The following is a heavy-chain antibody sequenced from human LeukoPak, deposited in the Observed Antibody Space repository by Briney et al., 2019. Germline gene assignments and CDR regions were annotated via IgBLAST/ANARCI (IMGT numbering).Heavy chain of an antibody. J-gene: IGHJ3*02. CDR1: GFTFYNYG. D-gene: IGHD4-11*01. V-gene: IGHV3-30*05. CDR3: ARAISSTAQLAFDI. CDR2: ISYDGSNK. Sequence: GRSLRLSCAASGFTFYNYGIHWVRQAPGKGLEWVAFISYDGSNKYYTDSVKGRFTISRDNSKNTLYLQMNGLRAEGTAVYYCARAISSTAQLAFDIWGQGTMVTVSS.